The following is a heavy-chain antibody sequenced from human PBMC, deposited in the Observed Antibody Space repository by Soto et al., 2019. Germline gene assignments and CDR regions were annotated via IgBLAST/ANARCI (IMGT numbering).Heavy chain of an antibody. V-gene: IGHV1-69*13. CDR2: IIPIFGTA. D-gene: IGHD6-6*01. CDR3: ARSQYSSSLQFPLFDY. J-gene: IGHJ4*02. CDR1: GGTFSSYA. Sequence: SVKVSCKASGGTFSSYAISWVRQAPGQGLEWMGGIIPIFGTANYAQKFQGRVTITADESTSTAYMELSSLRSEDTAVYYCARSQYSSSLQFPLFDYGGQGTLVTVSS.